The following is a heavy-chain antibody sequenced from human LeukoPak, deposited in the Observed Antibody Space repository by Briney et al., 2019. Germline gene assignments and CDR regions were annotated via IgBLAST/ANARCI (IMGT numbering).Heavy chain of an antibody. CDR2: TNAGNGNT. J-gene: IGHJ4*02. Sequence: ASAKVSCKASGDSVTSYAMHRVRRAPGQRLEWMGWTNAGNGNTKYSQKFQGRVTITRDTSASTAYMELSSLRSEDTAVYYCVAAAGTWGQGTLVTVSS. V-gene: IGHV1-3*01. CDR1: GDSVTSYA. D-gene: IGHD6-13*01. CDR3: VAAAGT.